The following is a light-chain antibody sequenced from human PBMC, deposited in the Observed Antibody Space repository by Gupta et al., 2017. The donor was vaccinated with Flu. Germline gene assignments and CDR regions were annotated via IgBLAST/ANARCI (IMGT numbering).Light chain of an antibody. CDR2: RNN. J-gene: IGLJ3*02. CDR1: SPNIGNNF. Sequence: QSVLIQPPSASGTPGQRVTISCSGSSPNIGNNFVFWYRQLPGTTPKLLIYRNNERPPGVPDRFSGSKSCTSASLGITGLRSEDDSDYYCATWDDSLSGWVFGGGTKLTVL. V-gene: IGLV1-47*01. CDR3: ATWDDSLSGWV.